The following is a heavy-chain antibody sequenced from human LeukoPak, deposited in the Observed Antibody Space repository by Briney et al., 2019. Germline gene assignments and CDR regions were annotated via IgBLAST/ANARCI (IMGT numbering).Heavy chain of an antibody. D-gene: IGHD3-22*01. CDR2: TSDSGGST. CDR1: GFTFSSYG. Sequence: GGSLRLSCAASGFTFSSYGMSWVRQAPGKGLEWVSATSDSGGSTYYADSVKGRFTISRDSSKNTLYLQMSSLRAEDTAVYHCAKVTYYYDTSGFYLDYFDYWGQGTLVTVSS. V-gene: IGHV3-23*01. CDR3: AKVTYYYDTSGFYLDYFDY. J-gene: IGHJ4*02.